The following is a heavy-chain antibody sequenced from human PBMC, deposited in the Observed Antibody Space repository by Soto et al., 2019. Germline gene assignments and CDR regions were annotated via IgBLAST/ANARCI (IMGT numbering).Heavy chain of an antibody. J-gene: IGHJ2*01. Sequence: QVQLQESGPGLVKPSQTLSLTCTVSDGSISSGGYYWSWIRQHPGKGMEWIGYIYYSGSTYYNPSLKSRVTISVDTSKNQFSLKLSSVTAADTAVYYCAREPSDPYWYFDLWGRGTLVTVSS. CDR2: IYYSGST. CDR3: AREPSDPYWYFDL. CDR1: DGSISSGGYY. D-gene: IGHD2-21*02. V-gene: IGHV4-31*03.